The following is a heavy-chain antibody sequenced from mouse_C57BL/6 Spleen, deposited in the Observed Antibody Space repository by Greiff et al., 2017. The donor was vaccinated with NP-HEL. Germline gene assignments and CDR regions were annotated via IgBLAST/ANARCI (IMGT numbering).Heavy chain of an antibody. Sequence: EVQLQESGPGLVKPSQSLSLTCSVTGYSITSGYYWNWIRQFPGNKLEWMGYISYDGSNNYNPSLKNRISITRDTSKNQFFLKWNSVTTEDTATYYCAREGTGTGAMDYWGQGTSGTVSS. CDR2: ISYDGSN. J-gene: IGHJ4*01. CDR3: AREGTGTGAMDY. D-gene: IGHD4-1*01. V-gene: IGHV3-6*01. CDR1: GYSITSGYY.